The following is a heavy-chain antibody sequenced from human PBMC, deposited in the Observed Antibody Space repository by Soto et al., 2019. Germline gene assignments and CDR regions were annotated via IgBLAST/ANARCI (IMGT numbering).Heavy chain of an antibody. D-gene: IGHD3-10*01. CDR2: IYYSGST. V-gene: IGHV4-31*03. J-gene: IGHJ4*02. CDR1: GGSISSGGYY. CDR3: ARRYGSGRSAFDY. Sequence: SETLSLTCTVSGGSISSGGYYWSWIRQHPGKGLEWIGYIYYSGSTYYNPSLKSRVTISVDTSKNQFSLKLSSVTAADTAVYYCARRYGSGRSAFDYWGQGTLVTVSS.